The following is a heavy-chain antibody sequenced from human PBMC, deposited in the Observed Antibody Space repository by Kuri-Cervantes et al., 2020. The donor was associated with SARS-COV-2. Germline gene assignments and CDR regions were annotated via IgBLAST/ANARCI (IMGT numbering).Heavy chain of an antibody. V-gene: IGHV3-49*04. CDR1: GFTFGDYA. CDR3: AREGKGQAIGAFDI. Sequence: GGSLRLSCTASGFTFGDYAMSWVRQAPGKGLEWVGFIRSKAYGGTTEYAASVKGRFTISRDDSKSIAYLQMNSLKTEDTAVYYCAREGKGQAIGAFDIWGQGTMVTVSS. J-gene: IGHJ3*02. CDR2: IRSKAYGGTT. D-gene: IGHD4-23*01.